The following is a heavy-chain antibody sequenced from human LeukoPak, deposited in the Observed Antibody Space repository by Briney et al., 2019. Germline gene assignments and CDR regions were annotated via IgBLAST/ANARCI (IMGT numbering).Heavy chain of an antibody. V-gene: IGHV1-2*02. CDR3: ASHFGNFDY. CDR2: INPNSGGT. Sequence: GASVKVPCKASGYTFSGYYIHWVRQAPGQGLEWMGWINPNSGGTNYAQKFQGRVTMTRDTSISTAYMELSRLRSDDTAVYYCASHFGNFDYWGQGTLVTVSS. J-gene: IGHJ4*02. CDR1: GYTFSGYY. D-gene: IGHD3-10*01.